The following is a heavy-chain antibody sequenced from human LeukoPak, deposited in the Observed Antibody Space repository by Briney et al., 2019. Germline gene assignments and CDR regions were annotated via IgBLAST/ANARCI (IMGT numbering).Heavy chain of an antibody. J-gene: IGHJ1*01. CDR3: AKDPYSSRMEYFQQ. Sequence: GGSLRLSCAASGFRFSSHAMNWVRQAPGKGLEWVSGIYGNAGSTFYADSVRGRFTISRDNSKNTLYLEMSSLRIEDTAVYYCAKDPYSSRMEYFQQWGQGTLVIVSS. D-gene: IGHD3-22*01. CDR1: GFRFSSHA. V-gene: IGHV3-23*01. CDR2: IYGNAGST.